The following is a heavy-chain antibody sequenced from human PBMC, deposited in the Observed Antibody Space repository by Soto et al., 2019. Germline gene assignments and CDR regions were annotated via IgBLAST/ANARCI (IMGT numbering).Heavy chain of an antibody. V-gene: IGHV3-23*01. J-gene: IGHJ4*02. Sequence: GGSLRLSCAASGFTFSSYSMNWVRQAPGKGLEWVSAISRSSSSTYYADSVKGRFTISRDNSKNTLYLQMNSLRAEDTAGYYCAKVTPVADYFDYRGQGTLVTVSS. CDR2: ISRSSSST. CDR3: AKVTPVADYFDY. D-gene: IGHD6-19*01. CDR1: GFTFSSYS.